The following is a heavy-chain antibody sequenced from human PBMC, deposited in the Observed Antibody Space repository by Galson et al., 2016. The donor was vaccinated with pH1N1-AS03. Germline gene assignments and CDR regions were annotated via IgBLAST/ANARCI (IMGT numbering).Heavy chain of an antibody. D-gene: IGHD4/OR15-4a*01. J-gene: IGHJ4*02. CDR3: ARGPVSYANYWFPPPDY. CDR1: GFTFSSYA. V-gene: IGHV3-64*01. Sequence: SLRLSCAVGGFTFSSYAMFWLRQAPGKGLEYVSAISGNGFSTYYANSVKDRFTVSRDNSKNTLYHQMGSLRVEDMAVYYCARGPVSYANYWFPPPDYWGQGTLVTVSS. CDR2: ISGNGFST.